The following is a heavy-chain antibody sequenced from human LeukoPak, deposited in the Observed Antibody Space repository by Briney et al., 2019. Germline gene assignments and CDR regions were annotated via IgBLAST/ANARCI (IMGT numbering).Heavy chain of an antibody. Sequence: SETLSLTCTVSGGSISSYYWSWIRQPAGKGLEWIGRIYSRGSTTYNSSLKSRVTMSADTSKNHFSLKLSSLTAVDTAVYYCARGRYCTATTCDAGGDAFDVWGQGTMVTVSS. J-gene: IGHJ3*01. CDR3: ARGRYCTATTCDAGGDAFDV. D-gene: IGHD2-2*01. CDR2: IYSRGST. V-gene: IGHV4-4*07. CDR1: GGSISSYY.